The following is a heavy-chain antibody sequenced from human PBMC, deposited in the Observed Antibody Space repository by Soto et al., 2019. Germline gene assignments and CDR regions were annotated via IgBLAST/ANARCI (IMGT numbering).Heavy chain of an antibody. D-gene: IGHD5-18*01. CDR3: ARGMDSAKTGY. Sequence: SETLSLTCAVSGGSFNDYYLSWIRQPPGKGLEWIGEFSHSENTYYNPSLKSRVTISVDTSKNQFSLKLSSVTAADTAVYYCARGMDSAKTGYWGQGTLVTVSS. V-gene: IGHV4-34*01. J-gene: IGHJ4*02. CDR2: FSHSENT. CDR1: GGSFNDYY.